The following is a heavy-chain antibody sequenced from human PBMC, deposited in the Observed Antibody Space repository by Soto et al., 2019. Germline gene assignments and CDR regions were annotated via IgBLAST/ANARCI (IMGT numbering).Heavy chain of an antibody. CDR3: ARTLRYNGNWFDS. J-gene: IGHJ5*01. Sequence: PGGSLRLSCVASGFTFSSYAMSWVRQAPGKGLEWVSIIYNDGRTYYADSVKGRFTISRDNSKDTVYLQMNSLRADDTAVYYCARTLRYNGNWFDSWGQGTLVTVSS. CDR1: GFTFSSYA. V-gene: IGHV3-23*03. CDR2: IYNDGRT. D-gene: IGHD1-20*01.